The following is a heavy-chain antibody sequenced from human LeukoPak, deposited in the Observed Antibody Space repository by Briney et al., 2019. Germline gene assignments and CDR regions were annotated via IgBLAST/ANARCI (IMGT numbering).Heavy chain of an antibody. Sequence: KPSETLSLTCTVSGGSISSYYWSWIRQPAGKGLEWIGRIYTSGTTNYNPSLKRRVTMSVDTSKNQFSLKMRSVTAADTAVYYCARANYDGSDYWGQGTLVTVSS. V-gene: IGHV4-4*07. CDR3: ARANYDGSDY. CDR2: IYTSGTT. D-gene: IGHD3-22*01. J-gene: IGHJ4*02. CDR1: GGSISSYY.